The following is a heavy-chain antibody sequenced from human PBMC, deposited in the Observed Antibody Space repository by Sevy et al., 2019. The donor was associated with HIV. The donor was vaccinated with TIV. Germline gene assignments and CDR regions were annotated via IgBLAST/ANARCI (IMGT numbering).Heavy chain of an antibody. V-gene: IGHV4-59*01. CDR3: ARARSELKNYFDY. CDR1: GGSISSYY. D-gene: IGHD1-26*01. Sequence: SETLSLTCTVSGGSISSYYWSWIRQPPGKGLEWIGYIYYSGSTNYNPSLKSGVTISVDTSKNQFSLKLSSVTAADTAVYYCARARSELKNYFDYWGQGTLVTVSS. J-gene: IGHJ4*02. CDR2: IYYSGST.